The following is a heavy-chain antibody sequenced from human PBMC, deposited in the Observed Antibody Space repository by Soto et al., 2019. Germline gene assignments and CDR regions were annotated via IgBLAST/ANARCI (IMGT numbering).Heavy chain of an antibody. CDR3: ARDLIMGATIDH. D-gene: IGHD1-26*01. Sequence: QVQLVQSGTEVKKPGASVKVSCKTSCYTVSYYGISWVRQAPGQGLEWMGWIRVHNGNTNYAQKFQGRVTMTTDTSTSTAYMELRSLRSDDTAVYYCARDLIMGATIDHWGQGTLVTVSS. J-gene: IGHJ4*02. CDR2: IRVHNGNT. V-gene: IGHV1-18*04. CDR1: CYTVSYYG.